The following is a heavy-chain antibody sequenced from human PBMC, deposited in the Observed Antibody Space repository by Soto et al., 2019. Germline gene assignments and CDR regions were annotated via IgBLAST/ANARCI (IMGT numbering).Heavy chain of an antibody. D-gene: IGHD3-16*01. Sequence: TSETLSLTCSVSGGSISSYYWNWLRQPTGRGLEWIGHLSNSGTTSYNTSPRRWVPISPDTCKNQFSLCLSSVTAADTAVSYCTSIRLGTYFYYWGQGTLFTVAP. V-gene: IGHV4-59*08. CDR3: TSIRLGTYFYY. J-gene: IGHJ4*02. CDR1: GGSISSYY. CDR2: LSNSGTT.